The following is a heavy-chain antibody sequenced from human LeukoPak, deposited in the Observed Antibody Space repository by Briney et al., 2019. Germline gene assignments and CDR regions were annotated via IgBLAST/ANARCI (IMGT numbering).Heavy chain of an antibody. J-gene: IGHJ2*01. V-gene: IGHV3-23*01. CDR2: ISGSGGST. Sequence: GGSLILSCAASGFTFSSYAISWVRQAPGKGLELVSAISGSGGSTYYADSVKGRFTISRDNSKNTLYLQMNSLRAEDTAVYYCAKSGPQGDGYKVFYWYFDLWGRGTLVTVSS. CDR1: GFTFSSYA. D-gene: IGHD5-12*01. CDR3: AKSGPQGDGYKVFYWYFDL.